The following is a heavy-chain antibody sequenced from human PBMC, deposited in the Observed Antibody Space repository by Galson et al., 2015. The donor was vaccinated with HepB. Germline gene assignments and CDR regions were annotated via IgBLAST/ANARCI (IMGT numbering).Heavy chain of an antibody. CDR2: IIPILGTT. J-gene: IGHJ4*02. V-gene: IGHV1-69*08. D-gene: IGHD5-12*01. CDR3: AREGDIGPTLLYY. Sequence: SVKVSCKASGDTFSSYTTTWVRQAPGQGLEWMGRIIPILGTTDYAEKFQGRVTITADKSTSTAYMELSSLKSDDTAVYYCAREGDIGPTLLYYWGQGTLVTVSS. CDR1: GDTFSSYT.